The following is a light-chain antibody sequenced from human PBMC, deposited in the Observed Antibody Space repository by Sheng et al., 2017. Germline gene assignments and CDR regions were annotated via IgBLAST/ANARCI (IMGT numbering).Light chain of an antibody. CDR1: SGSIASNY. V-gene: IGLV6-57*01. J-gene: IGLJ3*02. CDR2: ENN. Sequence: NFMLTQPHSVSESPGKTVTISCTRSSGSIASNYVQWYQQRPGSSPTTIIFENNQRPSAVPDRFSGSIDSSSNSASLTISGLKTEDEGDYHCQSYHSSIFWVFGGGTRLTVL. CDR3: QSYHSSIFWV.